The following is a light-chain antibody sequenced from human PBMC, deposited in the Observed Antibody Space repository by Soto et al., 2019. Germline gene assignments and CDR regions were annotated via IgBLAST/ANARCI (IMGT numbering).Light chain of an antibody. V-gene: IGLV2-11*01. CDR2: DVS. CDR1: SSDVGGYTF. Sequence: QSALTQPRSVSGSPGQSVTISCTGTSSDVGGYTFVSWYQHHPAKAPKLMIYDVSKRPSGVPDRFSGSKSGNTASLTISGLQAEDEADYCCCSYAGSYTLIFGGGTKLTVL. J-gene: IGLJ2*01. CDR3: CSYAGSYTLI.